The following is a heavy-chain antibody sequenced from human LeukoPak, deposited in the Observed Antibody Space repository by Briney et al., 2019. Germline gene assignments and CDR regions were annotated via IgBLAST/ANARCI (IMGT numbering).Heavy chain of an antibody. D-gene: IGHD2-2*01. CDR1: GGSFSGYY. J-gene: IGHJ4*02. CDR2: VNHSGST. Sequence: SESLSLTCAVYGGSFSGYYWSWIRQPPGKGLEWIGEVNHSGSTNYNPCLNSRVTISVDTSKIKSSIKLSSVTAADTAVYSCARGGYCSSTSCYDYFDYWGQGTLVTVSS. CDR3: ARGGYCSSTSCYDYFDY. V-gene: IGHV4-34*01.